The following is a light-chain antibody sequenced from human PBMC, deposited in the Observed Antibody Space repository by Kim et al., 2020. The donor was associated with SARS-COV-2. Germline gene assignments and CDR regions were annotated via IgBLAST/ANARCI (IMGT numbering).Light chain of an antibody. CDR1: QTVNSSS. CDR2: GAS. Sequence: TVLTQSPGTLSLSPGERATLSCRASQTVNSSSLAWYQQKPGQTPRLLIYGASRRATGIPDRFGGSGSGTEFTLSINRMEPDDFAVYFCHQYDGSPPWTFGQGTKVDIK. CDR3: HQYDGSPPWT. V-gene: IGKV3-20*01. J-gene: IGKJ1*01.